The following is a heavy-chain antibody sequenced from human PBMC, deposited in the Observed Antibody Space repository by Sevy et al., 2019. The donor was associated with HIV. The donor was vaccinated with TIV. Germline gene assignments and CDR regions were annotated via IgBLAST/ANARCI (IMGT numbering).Heavy chain of an antibody. Sequence: GGSLRLSCAASGFTFSSYSMNGVRQAPGKGLEWVSSISSSSSYIYYADSVKGRFTISRDNAKNSLYLQMNSLRAEDTAVYYCARARPDYVWGSYRYIFDYWGQGTLVTVSS. CDR1: GFTFSSYS. D-gene: IGHD3-16*02. CDR2: ISSSSSYI. V-gene: IGHV3-21*01. CDR3: ARARPDYVWGSYRYIFDY. J-gene: IGHJ4*02.